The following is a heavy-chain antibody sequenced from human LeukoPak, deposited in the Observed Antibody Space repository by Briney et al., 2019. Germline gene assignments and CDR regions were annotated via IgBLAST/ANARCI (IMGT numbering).Heavy chain of an antibody. Sequence: GGSLRLSCAASGFTFSSYGMHWVRQAPGKGLEWVAVIWYDGSNKYYADCVKGRYTISRDNYKNTLYLQMNSLRAEDTAVYYCARDTYQLTCTSTSCYPYGMDVWGQGTTVTVSS. V-gene: IGHV3-33*01. J-gene: IGHJ6*02. CDR2: IWYDGSNK. CDR1: GFTFSSYG. CDR3: ARDTYQLTCTSTSCYPYGMDV. D-gene: IGHD2-2*01.